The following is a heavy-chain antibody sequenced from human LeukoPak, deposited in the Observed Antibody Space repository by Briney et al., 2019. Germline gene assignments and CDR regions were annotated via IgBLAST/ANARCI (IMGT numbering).Heavy chain of an antibody. CDR2: IRSKANSYAT. CDR1: GFTFSGSA. V-gene: IGHV3-73*01. D-gene: IGHD1-26*01. CDR3: TIVGAADASDI. Sequence: PGGSLRLSCAASGFTFSGSAMHWVRQASGKGLEWVGRIRSKANSYATAYAASVKGRFTISRDDSKNTAYLQMNSLKTEDTAVYYCTIVGAADASDIWGQGTMVTVSS. J-gene: IGHJ3*02.